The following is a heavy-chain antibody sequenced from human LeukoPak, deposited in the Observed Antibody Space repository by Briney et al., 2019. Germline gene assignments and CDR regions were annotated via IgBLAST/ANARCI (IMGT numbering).Heavy chain of an antibody. CDR2: INAGNGNT. J-gene: IGHJ5*02. V-gene: IGHV1-3*01. D-gene: IGHD2-15*01. CDR1: GYTFTSYA. CDR3: ARDPGYCSGGSCYPNWFDP. Sequence: GASVKVSCKASGYTFTSYATHWVRQAPGQRLEWMGWINAGNGNTKYSQKFQGRVTITGDTSASTAYMELSSLRSEDTAVYYCARDPGYCSGGSCYPNWFDPWGQGTLVTVSS.